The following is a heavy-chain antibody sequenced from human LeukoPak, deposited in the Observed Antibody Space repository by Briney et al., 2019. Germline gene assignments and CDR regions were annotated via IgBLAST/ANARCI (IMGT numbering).Heavy chain of an antibody. J-gene: IGHJ4*02. Sequence: GESLKISFKGSGXSFTSSWIGWVRQMPGKGMEWMGIIYPGDSDTTYSPSFQGQVTISADKSISTAYLQWSSLKASDTAMYYCARPYGGESDYWGQGTLVTVSS. CDR3: ARPYGGESDY. CDR1: GXSFTSSW. D-gene: IGHD4-23*01. CDR2: IYPGDSDT. V-gene: IGHV5-51*01.